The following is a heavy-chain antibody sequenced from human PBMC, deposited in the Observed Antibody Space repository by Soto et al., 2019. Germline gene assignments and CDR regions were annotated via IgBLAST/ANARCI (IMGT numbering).Heavy chain of an antibody. Sequence: EVQLLASGGGLVQPGGSLRLSCAASGFTFSSYAMSWVRQAPGKGLEWVSAISGSGGSTYYADSVKGRFTISRDNSKNTLYLQMNSLRAEDTAVYYCVTDDYGDYDPFDYWGQGTLVTVSS. CDR1: GFTFSSYA. D-gene: IGHD4-17*01. J-gene: IGHJ4*02. CDR2: ISGSGGST. CDR3: VTDDYGDYDPFDY. V-gene: IGHV3-23*01.